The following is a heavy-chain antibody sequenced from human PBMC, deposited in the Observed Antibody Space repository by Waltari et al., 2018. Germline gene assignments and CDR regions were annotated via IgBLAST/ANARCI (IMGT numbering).Heavy chain of an antibody. CDR3: TVIAGDFDI. CDR1: GYLFINYF. Sequence: QVNLVQSGADVRKPGASVTVSCKASGYLFINYFIHWVRQAPGQGLEWIGRINCRNGGTDYAQKFQGRVTLTRDTSISTAYMELSGLTLDDTAIYYCTVIAGDFDIWGPGTMVTASS. J-gene: IGHJ3*02. CDR2: INCRNGGT. D-gene: IGHD2-21*01. V-gene: IGHV1-2*06.